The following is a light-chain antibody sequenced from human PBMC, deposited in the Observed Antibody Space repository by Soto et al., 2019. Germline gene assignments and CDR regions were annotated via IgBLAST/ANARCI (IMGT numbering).Light chain of an antibody. Sequence: DIVMTQSPDSLAVSLGERATINCKSSQSVLYSSNNKNYLAWYQQKPGQPPKLLIYWASTRESGVPDRFSASGSGTEFTLTISSLQAEDVAVYYCQQYYSTPLTFGGGTKVEI. CDR2: WAS. CDR1: QSVLYSSNNKNY. V-gene: IGKV4-1*01. CDR3: QQYYSTPLT. J-gene: IGKJ4*01.